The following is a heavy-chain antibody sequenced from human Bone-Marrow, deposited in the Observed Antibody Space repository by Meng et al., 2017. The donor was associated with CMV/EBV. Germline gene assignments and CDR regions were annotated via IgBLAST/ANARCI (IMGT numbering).Heavy chain of an antibody. D-gene: IGHD3-3*01. CDR2: IYTSGST. V-gene: IGHV4-4*07. CDR3: ARGAYDFWSGYRYYGVDV. J-gene: IGHJ6*02. Sequence: SETLSLTCTVSGGSISSYYWSWIRQPAGKGLEWIGRIYTSGSTNYNPSLKSRVTISVDTSKNQFSLKLSSVTAADTAVYYCARGAYDFWSGYRYYGVDVWGQGTTVTVSS. CDR1: GGSISSYY.